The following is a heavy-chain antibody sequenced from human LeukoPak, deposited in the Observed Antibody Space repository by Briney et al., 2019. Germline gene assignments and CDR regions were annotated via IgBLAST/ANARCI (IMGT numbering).Heavy chain of an antibody. J-gene: IGHJ6*02. D-gene: IGHD4-17*01. CDR2: ISGSGGST. V-gene: IGHV3-23*01. CDR3: AKDIRGATVTDYGMDV. Sequence: GGSLRLSCAASGFTFSSYAMSWVRQAPGKGLEWVSAISGSGGSTYYADSVKGRFTISRDNSKNTLYLQMNSLRVEDTALYYCAKDIRGATVTDYGMDVWGQGTTVTVSS. CDR1: GFTFSSYA.